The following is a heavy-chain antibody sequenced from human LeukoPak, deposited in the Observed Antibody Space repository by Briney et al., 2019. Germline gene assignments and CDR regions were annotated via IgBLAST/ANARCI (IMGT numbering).Heavy chain of an antibody. D-gene: IGHD2-2*01. CDR1: GGSISSYY. Sequence: PSETLSLTCTVSGGSISSYYWSWIRQPPGKGLGWIGYIYYSGSTNYNPSLKSRVTISVDTSKNQFSLKLSSVTAADTAVYYCARGKIVVVPAAREVAFDIWGQGTMVTVSS. CDR3: ARGKIVVVPAAREVAFDI. J-gene: IGHJ3*02. V-gene: IGHV4-59*01. CDR2: IYYSGST.